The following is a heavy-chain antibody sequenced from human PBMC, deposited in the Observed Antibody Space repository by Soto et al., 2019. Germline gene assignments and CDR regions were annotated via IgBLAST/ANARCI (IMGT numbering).Heavy chain of an antibody. J-gene: IGHJ4*02. CDR2: INPSGGST. CDR3: ARDGGSADDLIVDRDIVVVPAAGLDY. D-gene: IGHD2-2*01. V-gene: IGHV1-46*01. Sequence: ASVKVSCKASGYTFTSYYMHWVRQAPGQGLEWMGIINPSGGSTSYTQKFQGRITMTRDASTSSVYMELSRLRSEDTAVYYCARDGGSADDLIVDRDIVVVPAAGLDYWGQGTLVTVSS. CDR1: GYTFTSYY.